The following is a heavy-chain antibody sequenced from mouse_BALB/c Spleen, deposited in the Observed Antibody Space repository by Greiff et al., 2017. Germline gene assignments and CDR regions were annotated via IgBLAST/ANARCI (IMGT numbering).Heavy chain of an antibody. Sequence: VQLQQSGAELAKPGASVTMSCKASGYTFPSYWMHWVKQRPGQGLEWIGYINPSTGYTEYNQKFKDKATLTADKSSSTAYMQLSSLTSEDSAVYYCARDYYGSSPFAYWGQGTLVTVSA. CDR1: GYTFPSYW. CDR2: INPSTGYT. J-gene: IGHJ3*01. D-gene: IGHD1-1*01. V-gene: IGHV1-7*01. CDR3: ARDYYGSSPFAY.